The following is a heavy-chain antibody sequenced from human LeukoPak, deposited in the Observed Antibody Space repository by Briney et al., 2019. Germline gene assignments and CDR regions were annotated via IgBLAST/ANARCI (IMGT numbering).Heavy chain of an antibody. CDR1: GYXFTSYY. D-gene: IGHD3-10*01. CDR3: ARDHEYYYGSGSYYPGGCDY. CDR2: INPSGGST. J-gene: IGHJ4*02. Sequence: ASVKVSCKASGYXFTSYYIHWVRQAPGQGLEWMGIINPSGGSTSYAQKFQGRVTMTRDTSTSTVNMELSSLRSEDTAVYYCARDHEYYYGSGSYYPGGCDYWGQGTLVTVSS. V-gene: IGHV1-46*01.